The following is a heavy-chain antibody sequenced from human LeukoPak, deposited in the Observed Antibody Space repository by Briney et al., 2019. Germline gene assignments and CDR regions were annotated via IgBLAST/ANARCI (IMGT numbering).Heavy chain of an antibody. J-gene: IGHJ5*02. CDR1: GGSISSSSYY. Sequence: SETLSLTCTVSGGSISSSSYYWGWIRQPPGKGLEWIGSIYYTGSTSYNSSLKSRVTISVDTSKNQFSLKMKSVTAADTAVYYCASPSPGFDTWGQGTLVTVSS. V-gene: IGHV4-39*07. CDR3: ASPSPGFDT. CDR2: IYYTGST.